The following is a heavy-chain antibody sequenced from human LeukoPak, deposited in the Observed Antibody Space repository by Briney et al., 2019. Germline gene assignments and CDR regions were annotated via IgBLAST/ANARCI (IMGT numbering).Heavy chain of an antibody. V-gene: IGHV3-64*01. D-gene: IGHD2-15*01. CDR2: ISSNGGST. CDR3: ARVSRNCSGGSCYSRLLDY. J-gene: IGHJ4*02. CDR1: GFTFSSYA. Sequence: QPGGSLRLSCAASGFTFSSYAMSWVRQAPGKGLEYVSAISSNGGSTYYANSVKGRITISRDNSKNTLYLQMGSLRAEDMAVYYCARVSRNCSGGSCYSRLLDYWGQGTLVTVSS.